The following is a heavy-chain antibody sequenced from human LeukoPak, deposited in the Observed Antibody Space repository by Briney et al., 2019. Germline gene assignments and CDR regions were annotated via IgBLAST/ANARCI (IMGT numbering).Heavy chain of an antibody. Sequence: GGSLRLSCAASGVTVSSNYMSWVRQAPGKGLECVSVIYSGGSTYYADSVKGRFTISRDNSKNTLYLQMNSLRAEDTAVYYCARIVSEMATIYFDYWGQGTLVTVSS. J-gene: IGHJ4*02. V-gene: IGHV3-53*01. D-gene: IGHD5-24*01. CDR1: GVTVSSNY. CDR3: ARIVSEMATIYFDY. CDR2: IYSGGST.